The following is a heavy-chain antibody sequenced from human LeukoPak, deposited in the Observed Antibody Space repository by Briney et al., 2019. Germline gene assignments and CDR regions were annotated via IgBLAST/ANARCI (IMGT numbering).Heavy chain of an antibody. V-gene: IGHV5-51*01. D-gene: IGHD1-26*01. CDR1: GYSFSNYY. CDR2: MYPGGSDI. CDR3: ASRTGSYYPFDS. J-gene: IGHJ4*01. Sequence: GESLKISCKGSGYSFSNYYIDWVRQMPGKGLEWMGVMYPGGSDIRYSPSFQGQVTISADKSIDTAYLQWSSLKASDSAMYYCASRTGSYYPFDSWGHGTLVTVSS.